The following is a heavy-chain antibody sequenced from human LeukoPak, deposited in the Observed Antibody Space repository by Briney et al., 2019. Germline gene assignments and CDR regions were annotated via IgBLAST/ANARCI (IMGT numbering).Heavy chain of an antibody. Sequence: SETLSLTCTVSGGSISSGDYYWSWIRQHPGKGLEWIGYIYYGGNTYYNPSLKSRVTISLDTSKNKFSLKLSSVTAADTAVYYCASGGALIATLAYWGQGTLVTVSS. CDR2: IYYGGNT. CDR3: ASGGALIATLAY. J-gene: IGHJ4*02. CDR1: GGSISSGDYY. V-gene: IGHV4-31*03. D-gene: IGHD2-21*01.